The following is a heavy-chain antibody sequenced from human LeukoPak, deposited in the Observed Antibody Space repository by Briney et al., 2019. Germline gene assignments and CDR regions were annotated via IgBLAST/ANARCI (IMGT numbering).Heavy chain of an antibody. CDR2: ISSSSSYI. CDR3: ARDLCGEPLVCGDAFDI. J-gene: IGHJ3*02. Sequence: GGSLRLSCAASGFTFSSYSMNWVRQAPGKGLEWVSSISSSSSYIYYADSVKGRFTISRDNAKNSLYLQMNSLRAEDTAVYYCARDLCGEPLVCGDAFDIWGQGTMVTVSS. CDR1: GFTFSSYS. V-gene: IGHV3-21*01. D-gene: IGHD1-26*01.